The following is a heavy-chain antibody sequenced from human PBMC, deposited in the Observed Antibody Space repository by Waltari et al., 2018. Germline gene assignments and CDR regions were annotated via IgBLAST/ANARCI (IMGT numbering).Heavy chain of an antibody. CDR2: IDPSDSDT. CDR3: AKDRYDDGYLHTYFDF. V-gene: IGHV5-51*01. CDR1: GYHFNRYW. D-gene: IGHD3-22*01. J-gene: IGHJ4*02. Sequence: EVQLVQSGAGMKRPGESLKIPCQTSGYHFNRYWNNWVRQMPGKGLEWMGAIDPSDSDTRYSQSFQGHVTISADKSISTAYLQWSSLKASDSATYYCAKDRYDDGYLHTYFDFWGQGVLVTVSS.